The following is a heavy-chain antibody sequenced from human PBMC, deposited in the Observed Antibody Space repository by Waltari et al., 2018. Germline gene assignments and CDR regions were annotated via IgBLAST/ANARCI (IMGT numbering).Heavy chain of an antibody. J-gene: IGHJ4*02. V-gene: IGHV3-23*04. CDR1: GFTFSSYA. D-gene: IGHD6-13*01. Sequence: EVQLVESGGGLVQPGGSLRLSCAASGFTFSSYAMSWVRQVPGKGLELCSAIGGNGANTYYADSGKGRFTISRDNSKNTLFQQMDSLRAEDTDVYYCAKALTLSSTWDMHWGQGTLVTVSS. CDR3: AKALTLSSTWDMH. CDR2: IGGNGANT.